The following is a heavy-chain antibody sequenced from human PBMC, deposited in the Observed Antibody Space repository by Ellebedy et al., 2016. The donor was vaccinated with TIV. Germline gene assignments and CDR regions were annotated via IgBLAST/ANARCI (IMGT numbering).Heavy chain of an antibody. CDR1: GYTFTDYY. CDR3: ARDPPRTGDSYFDL. D-gene: IGHD1-1*01. J-gene: IGHJ2*01. Sequence: ASVKVSCKASGYTFTDYYMHWVRQAPGQGLEWMGWINLNGGATKYAPKFQGRVTMTRDTSISTAYMDLSRLRSDDTAVYYCARDPPRTGDSYFDLWGRGTLVTVSS. V-gene: IGHV1-2*02. CDR2: INLNGGAT.